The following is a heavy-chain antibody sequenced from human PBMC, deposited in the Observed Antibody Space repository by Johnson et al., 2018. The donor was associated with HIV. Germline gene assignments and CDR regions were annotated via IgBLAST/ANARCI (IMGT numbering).Heavy chain of an antibody. Sequence: QVQLVESGGGVVQPGTSLRLSCAASGFTFRAYGMHWVRQAPGKGLEWLTLMSYDGSKKYYADSVKGRFTISRDNSKNTLSLQMISLRAEDTAMYYCAKARSLLDYGGFDAFDIWGQGTLVIVSS. CDR3: AKARSLLDYGGFDAFDI. CDR1: GFTFRAYG. V-gene: IGHV3-30*18. J-gene: IGHJ3*02. CDR2: MSYDGSKK. D-gene: IGHD4-23*01.